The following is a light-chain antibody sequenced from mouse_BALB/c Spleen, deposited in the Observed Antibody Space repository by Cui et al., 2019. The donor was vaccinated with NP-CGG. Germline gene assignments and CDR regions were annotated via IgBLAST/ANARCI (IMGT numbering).Light chain of an antibody. J-gene: IGLJ1*01. CDR3: ALWYSNHWV. CDR2: GTN. CDR1: TGDVTSSNY. V-gene: IGLV1*01. Sequence: QTVVTQESALTTSPGETVIFTCRSSTGDVTSSNYANWVQEKPDHLFTGLIGGTNNRAPGVPARFSGSLIGDKAALTITGAQTEDEAIYFCALWYSNHWVFGGGTKLTAL.